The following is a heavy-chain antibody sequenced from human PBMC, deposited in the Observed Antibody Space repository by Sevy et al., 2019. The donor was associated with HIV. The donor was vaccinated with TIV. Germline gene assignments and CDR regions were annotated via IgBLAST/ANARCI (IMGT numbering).Heavy chain of an antibody. J-gene: IGHJ4*02. CDR2: ISGSGGMT. D-gene: IGHD4-4*01. CDR3: ATVHLWGDYSNSGAFDQ. V-gene: IGHV3-23*01. CDR1: GFTFRSYA. Sequence: GGSLRLSCAASGFTFRSYAMSWVRQAPGKGLEWVSAISGSGGMTYYADSVKGRFTISRDNSKNTLYLQMNSLRAEDTPVVYCATVHLWGDYSNSGAFDQWGQGTLVTVSS.